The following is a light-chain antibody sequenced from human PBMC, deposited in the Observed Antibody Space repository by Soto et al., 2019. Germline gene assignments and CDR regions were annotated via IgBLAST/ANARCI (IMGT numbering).Light chain of an antibody. V-gene: IGKV3-20*01. CDR3: QQYANSPLT. Sequence: EIVLTQSPGTLSLSPGERATLSCRASQSVRSTYLAWYQQKPGQAPRLLIYGASSRATGIPDRFSGSGSGTGFTLTISRLEPEDFAVYYCQQYANSPLTFGGGTKVEIK. CDR1: QSVRSTY. J-gene: IGKJ4*01. CDR2: GAS.